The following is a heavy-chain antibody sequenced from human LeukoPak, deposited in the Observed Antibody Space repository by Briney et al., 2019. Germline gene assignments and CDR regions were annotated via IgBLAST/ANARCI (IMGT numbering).Heavy chain of an antibody. CDR3: ARAYSSSSGRDAFDS. J-gene: IGHJ3*02. CDR2: ISSSSSTI. V-gene: IGHV3-48*02. D-gene: IGHD6-6*01. CDR1: GFTFNSYN. Sequence: PGGSLRLSCAASGFTFNSYNMNWVRQAPGKGLEWVSYISSSSSTIYYADSVKGRFTISRDSAKTSLFLQMNSLRDGDTAVYYCARAYSSSSGRDAFDSWGLGTLVTVSS.